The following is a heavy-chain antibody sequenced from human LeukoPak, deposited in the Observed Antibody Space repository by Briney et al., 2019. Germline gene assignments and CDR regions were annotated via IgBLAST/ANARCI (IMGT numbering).Heavy chain of an antibody. CDR1: GYTFTGYY. CDR3: XXRLRVGATRNWFDP. J-gene: IGHJ5*02. V-gene: IGHV1-2*02. CDR2: INPNSGGT. D-gene: IGHD1-26*01. Sequence: ASVKVSCKASGYTFTGYYMHWVRQAPGQGLEWMGWINPNSGGTNYAQKFQGRVTMTRDTSISTAYMELSRLRSDDTAVYYCXXRLRVGATRNWFDPWGQGTLVTVSS.